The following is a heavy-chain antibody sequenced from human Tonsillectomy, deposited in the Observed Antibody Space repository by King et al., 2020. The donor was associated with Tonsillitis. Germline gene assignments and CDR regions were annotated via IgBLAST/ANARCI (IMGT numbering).Heavy chain of an antibody. D-gene: IGHD2-21*02. V-gene: IGHV1-69*01. CDR2: IIPIFGTA. J-gene: IGHJ4*02. CDR1: GGTFSSYT. Sequence: VQLVESGAEVKKPGSSVKVSCKASGGTFSSYTISWVRQAPGQGLEWMGGIIPIFGTANYAQKFQGRLTITADESTSTAYMELSSLRSEDTAGYYCARAYCGGDCYSLFDYWGQGTLVTVSS. CDR3: ARAYCGGDCYSLFDY.